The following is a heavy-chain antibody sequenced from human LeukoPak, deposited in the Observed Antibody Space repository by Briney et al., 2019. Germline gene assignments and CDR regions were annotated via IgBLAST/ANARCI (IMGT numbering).Heavy chain of an antibody. CDR1: GFTFSSYE. J-gene: IGHJ4*02. V-gene: IGHV3-48*03. Sequence: GGSLRLSCAASGFTFSSYEMNWVRQAPGQGLEWVSYISSSGSTIYYADCVKGRFTISRDNAKNSLYLQMSSLRAEDTAVYYCARDAGYNIDYWGQGTLVTVSS. D-gene: IGHD5-24*01. CDR3: ARDAGYNIDY. CDR2: ISSSGSTI.